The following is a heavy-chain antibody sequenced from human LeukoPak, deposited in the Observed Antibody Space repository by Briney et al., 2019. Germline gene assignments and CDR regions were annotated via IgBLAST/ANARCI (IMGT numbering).Heavy chain of an antibody. CDR1: GYSFTSYW. CDR2: IYPGDSDT. CDR3: ATPYPREYCSTSSCYFNY. D-gene: IGHD2/OR15-2a*01. Sequence: GESLKISCKGSGYSFTSYWIGWVRQVPGKGMEWMGIIYPGDSDTRYSPSFQGQVTISADGSISTAYLQWSSLKASDTAMYYCATPYPREYCSTSSCYFNYWGQGTLVTVSS. V-gene: IGHV5-51*01. J-gene: IGHJ4*02.